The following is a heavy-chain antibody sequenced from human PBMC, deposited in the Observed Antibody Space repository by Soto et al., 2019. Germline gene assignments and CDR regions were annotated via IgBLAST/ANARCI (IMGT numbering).Heavy chain of an antibody. J-gene: IGHJ3*02. CDR3: AKDLRTVVTHDACDI. Sequence: GGSLRLSCAASGFTFNSYAMSWVRQAPGKGLEWVSAISGNGYSTYYADSVKGRFTISRDNSRKTLYLQMNILRADDTAIYYCAKDLRTVVTHDACDIWGQGTMVTVSS. CDR2: ISGNGYST. CDR1: GFTFNSYA. V-gene: IGHV3-23*01. D-gene: IGHD2-21*02.